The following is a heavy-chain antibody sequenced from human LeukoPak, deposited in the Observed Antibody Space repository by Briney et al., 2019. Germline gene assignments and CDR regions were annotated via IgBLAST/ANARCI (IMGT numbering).Heavy chain of an antibody. CDR2: ISLSSGAI. CDR1: GFTFSSYS. CDR3: ARAIAVADMDV. Sequence: GGSLRLSCAASGFTFSSYSMTWVRQAPGKGLEWVSYISLSSGAIYYVDSVKGRFTISRDNAKNSLYLQMNSLRAEDTAVYYCARAIAVADMDVWGKGTTVTISS. D-gene: IGHD6-19*01. V-gene: IGHV3-48*01. J-gene: IGHJ6*03.